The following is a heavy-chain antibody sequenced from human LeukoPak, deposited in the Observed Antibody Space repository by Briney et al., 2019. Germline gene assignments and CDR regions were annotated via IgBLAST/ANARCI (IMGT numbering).Heavy chain of an antibody. Sequence: PGGSLRLSCAASGFTFSGYPIHWVRQAPGKGLEWVAVISYDGSNKYYADSVKGRFTISRGNSKNTLYLQMNSLRAEDTAVYYCARPLSLTRPHYCSSTSCPDYWGQGTLVTVSS. CDR3: ARPLSLTRPHYCSSTSCPDY. V-gene: IGHV3-30-3*01. J-gene: IGHJ4*02. D-gene: IGHD2-2*01. CDR2: ISYDGSNK. CDR1: GFTFSGYP.